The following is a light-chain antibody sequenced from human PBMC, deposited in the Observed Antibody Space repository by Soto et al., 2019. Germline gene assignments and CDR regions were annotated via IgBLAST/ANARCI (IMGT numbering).Light chain of an antibody. J-gene: IGKJ5*01. Sequence: EIVLTQSPGTLSLSPGERATLSCRASQSVRNNYLAWYQQKPGQAPRLLIYSASSRATGIPDRFSGGGSGTDFTLTISSLQPEDFAVYYCQQYNNWPITFGQGTRLEIK. V-gene: IGKV3-20*01. CDR2: SAS. CDR3: QQYNNWPIT. CDR1: QSVRNNY.